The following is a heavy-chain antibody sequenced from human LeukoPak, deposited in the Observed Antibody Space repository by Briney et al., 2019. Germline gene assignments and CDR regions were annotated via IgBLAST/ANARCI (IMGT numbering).Heavy chain of an antibody. V-gene: IGHV3-23*01. Sequence: GGSLRLSCAASGFTFNNYAMNWVRQAPGKGLEWVSVISGSGGTTYYADSVKGRFTISRDNSKNTLYLQMNSLRAEDTAVYYCAEDYRFSNTWYRGVDVWGQGTTVTVSS. CDR1: GFTFNNYA. D-gene: IGHD6-13*01. J-gene: IGHJ6*02. CDR3: AEDYRFSNTWYRGVDV. CDR2: ISGSGGTT.